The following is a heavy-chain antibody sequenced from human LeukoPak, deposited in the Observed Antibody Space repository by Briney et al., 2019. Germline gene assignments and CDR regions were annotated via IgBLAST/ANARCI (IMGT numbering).Heavy chain of an antibody. D-gene: IGHD5-24*01. J-gene: IGHJ4*02. CDR1: GFTFSSYG. V-gene: IGHV3-30*03. Sequence: PGGSLRLSCAASGFTFSSYGMHWVRQAPGKGLEWVAVISYDGSNKYYADSVKGRFTISRDNSKNTLYLQMNSLRAEDTAVYYCARAGDRRDGYNLDYWGQGTLVTVSS. CDR2: ISYDGSNK. CDR3: ARAGDRRDGYNLDY.